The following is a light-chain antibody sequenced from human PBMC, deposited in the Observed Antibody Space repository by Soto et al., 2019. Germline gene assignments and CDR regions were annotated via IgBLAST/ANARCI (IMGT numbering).Light chain of an antibody. J-gene: IGKJ4*01. CDR1: QSISTW. Sequence: DIPMTQSPPTLSAPVGDRVTITCRATQSISTWLAWYQQKPGKAPKLLIYKASTLESGVPSRFSGSGSETEFTLTITSLQPDDFATYYCQQYHTYPVTFGGGTKVEI. V-gene: IGKV1-5*03. CDR2: KAS. CDR3: QQYHTYPVT.